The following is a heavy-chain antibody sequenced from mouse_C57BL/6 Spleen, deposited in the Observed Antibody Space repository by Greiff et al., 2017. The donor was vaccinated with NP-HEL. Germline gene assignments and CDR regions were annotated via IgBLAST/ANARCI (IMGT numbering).Heavy chain of an antibody. CDR3: ARDRDYDYDGGAMDY. Sequence: EVQLQESGPGLVKPSQSLSLTCSVTGYSITSGYYWNWIRQFPGNKLEWMGYISYDGSNNYNPSLKNRISITRDTSKNQFFLKLNSVTTEDTATYYCARDRDYDYDGGAMDYWGQGTSVTVSS. V-gene: IGHV3-6*01. D-gene: IGHD2-4*01. CDR1: GYSITSGYY. CDR2: ISYDGSN. J-gene: IGHJ4*01.